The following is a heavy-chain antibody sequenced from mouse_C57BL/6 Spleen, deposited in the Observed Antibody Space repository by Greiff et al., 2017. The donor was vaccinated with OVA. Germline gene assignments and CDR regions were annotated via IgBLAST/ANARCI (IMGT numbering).Heavy chain of an antibody. V-gene: IGHV5-15*01. CDR1: GFTFSDYG. CDR2: ISNLAYSI. CDR3: ARQDTTVPFAY. J-gene: IGHJ3*01. Sequence: EVKLVESGGGLVQPGGSLKLSCAASGFTFSDYGMAWVRQAPRKGPEWVAFISNLAYSIYYADTVTGRFTISRENAKNTLYLEMSSLRSEDTAMYYCARQDTTVPFAYWGQGTLVTVSA. D-gene: IGHD1-1*01.